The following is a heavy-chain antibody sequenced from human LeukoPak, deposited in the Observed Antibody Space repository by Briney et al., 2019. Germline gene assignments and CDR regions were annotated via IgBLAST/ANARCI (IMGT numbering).Heavy chain of an antibody. Sequence: KPGASVKVSCKASGGTFSSYAISWVRQAPGQGLEWMGGIFPIFGTANYAQKFQGRVTITADESTSTAYMELSSLRSEDTAVYYCARQRLPIVRYYDSSGTTYYYYGMDVWGQGTTVTVSS. D-gene: IGHD3-22*01. CDR2: IFPIFGTA. CDR1: GGTFSSYA. CDR3: ARQRLPIVRYYDSSGTTYYYYGMDV. V-gene: IGHV1-69*13. J-gene: IGHJ6*02.